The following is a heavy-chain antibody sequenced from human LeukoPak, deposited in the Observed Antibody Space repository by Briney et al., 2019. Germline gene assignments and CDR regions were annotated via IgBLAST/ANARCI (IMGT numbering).Heavy chain of an antibody. CDR1: GGTFSSYA. Sequence: ASVKVSCKASGGTFSSYAISWVRQAPGQGLEWMGGIIPIFGTANYAQKFQGRVTTTTDESTSTAYMELSSLRSEDTAVYYCASSPHEIGDKWYWGQGTLVTVSS. D-gene: IGHD3-16*01. CDR3: ASSPHEIGDKWY. J-gene: IGHJ4*02. V-gene: IGHV1-69*05. CDR2: IIPIFGTA.